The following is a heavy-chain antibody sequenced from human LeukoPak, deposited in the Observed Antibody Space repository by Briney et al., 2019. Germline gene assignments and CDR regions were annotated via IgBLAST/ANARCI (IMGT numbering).Heavy chain of an antibody. V-gene: IGHV4-39*01. CDR1: GDSISRSTYY. CDR2: LYYSGSI. J-gene: IGHJ4*02. D-gene: IGHD3-22*01. Sequence: SETLSLTCTVSGDSISRSTYYWGWIRQPPGGGLEWIGSLYYSGSIYYNPSLKSRVTISVDTPKNQFSLKLTSVTAADTAVYYCARHGPPMSPIDYWGQGTLVSVSS. CDR3: ARHGPPMSPIDY.